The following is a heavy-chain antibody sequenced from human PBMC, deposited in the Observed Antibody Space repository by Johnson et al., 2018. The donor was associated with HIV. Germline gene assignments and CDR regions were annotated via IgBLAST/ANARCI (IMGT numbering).Heavy chain of an antibody. D-gene: IGHD2-15*01. CDR1: GFTFSTYG. Sequence: QMMLVDSGGGVVQPGRSLRLSCAASGFTFSTYGMHWVRQTPGKGLEWVALISTDGNNKYYADSVKGRFTISRDNSKKTLYVQMNSLRVEDPAVYYCAKGQVVVAATSAFDIWGQGTRVTVSS. CDR3: AKGQVVVAATSAFDI. V-gene: IGHV3-30*18. CDR2: ISTDGNNK. J-gene: IGHJ3*02.